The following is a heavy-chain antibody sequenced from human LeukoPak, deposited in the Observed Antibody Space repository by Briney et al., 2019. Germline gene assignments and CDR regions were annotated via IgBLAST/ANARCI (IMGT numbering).Heavy chain of an antibody. CDR1: GGTFSSYT. CDR2: IIPIFATA. J-gene: IGHJ5*02. D-gene: IGHD2-21*02. V-gene: IGHV1-69*06. Sequence: ASVKVSCKASGGTFSSYTISWVRQAPGHGLEWTGGIIPIFATANYAQRFQGKVTITADKSTSTAYMELSSLRSEDTAVYYCARTYCGGDCYSSRGWFDPWGQGTLVTVSS. CDR3: ARTYCGGDCYSSRGWFDP.